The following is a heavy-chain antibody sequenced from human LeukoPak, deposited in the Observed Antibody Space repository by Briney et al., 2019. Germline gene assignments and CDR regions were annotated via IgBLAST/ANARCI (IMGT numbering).Heavy chain of an antibody. Sequence: ASVKVSCKASGYTFTSYGISWVRQAPGQGLEWMGWISAYNGNTNYAQKLQGRVTMTTDTSISTAYMELSRLRSDDTAVYYCARAHSPYYYDSSGYYEGFPDYWGQGTLVTVSS. J-gene: IGHJ4*02. V-gene: IGHV1-18*01. CDR2: ISAYNGNT. CDR1: GYTFTSYG. D-gene: IGHD3-22*01. CDR3: ARAHSPYYYDSSGYYEGFPDY.